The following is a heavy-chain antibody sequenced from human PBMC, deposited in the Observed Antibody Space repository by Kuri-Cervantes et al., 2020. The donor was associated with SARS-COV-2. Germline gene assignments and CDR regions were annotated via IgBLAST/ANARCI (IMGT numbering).Heavy chain of an antibody. J-gene: IGHJ4*02. Sequence: GGSLRLSCAGTGFSFSDYSMNWVRQAPGKGLEWVSSVSSGGTSVYYADSLEGRFTISRDNSKNTLYLQMNSLRAEDTAVYYCARPNSGSYQNPFDYWGQGTLVTVSS. CDR2: VSSGGTSV. CDR3: ARPNSGSYQNPFDY. V-gene: IGHV3-21*01. CDR1: GFSFSDYS. D-gene: IGHD1-26*01.